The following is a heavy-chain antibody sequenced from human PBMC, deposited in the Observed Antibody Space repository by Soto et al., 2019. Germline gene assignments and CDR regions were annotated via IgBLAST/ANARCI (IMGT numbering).Heavy chain of an antibody. CDR2: VYYTGSA. V-gene: IGHV4-59*11. D-gene: IGHD5-12*01. J-gene: IGHJ4*02. CDR3: ARANRYSEY. CDR1: GGSINNHY. Sequence: QVHLQESGPGLVKPSETLSLTCSVSGGSINNHYWSWIRQPSGKGLEWIGYVYYTGSANYNPSLKSRVTMSVDPSKNQFSLNLTSLTAADTAIYYCARANRYSEYWGQGTLVTVSS.